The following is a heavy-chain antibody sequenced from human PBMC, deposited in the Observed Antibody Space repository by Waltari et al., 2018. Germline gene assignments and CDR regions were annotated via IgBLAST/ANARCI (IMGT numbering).Heavy chain of an antibody. Sequence: QVQLQQWGAGLLKPSETLSLTCAVYGGSFSGYSWSWIRQPPGKGLEWIGEINHSGSTNYNPSLKSRVTISVDTSKNQFSLKLSSVTAADTAVYYCARVSWLGRGHWGQGTLVTVSS. CDR1: GGSFSGYS. V-gene: IGHV4-34*01. D-gene: IGHD6-19*01. CDR2: INHSGST. J-gene: IGHJ4*02. CDR3: ARVSWLGRGH.